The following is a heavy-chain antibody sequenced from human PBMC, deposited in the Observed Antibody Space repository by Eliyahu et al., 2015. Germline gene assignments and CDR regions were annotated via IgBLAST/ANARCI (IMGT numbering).Heavy chain of an antibody. D-gene: IGHD2-2*01. CDR3: ARDIGGSTSCYRDGICHYYYYMDV. J-gene: IGHJ6*03. V-gene: IGHV3-66*01. CDR2: IYSGGST. CDR1: GFTVSSXX. Sequence: EVQLVESGGGLVQPGGSLRLSCAASGFTVSSXXMXXVXXAPGKGLEWVSVIYSGGSTYYADSVKGRFTISRDNSKNTLYLQMNSLRAEDTAVYYCARDIGGSTSCYRDGICHYYYYMDVWGKGTTVTVSS.